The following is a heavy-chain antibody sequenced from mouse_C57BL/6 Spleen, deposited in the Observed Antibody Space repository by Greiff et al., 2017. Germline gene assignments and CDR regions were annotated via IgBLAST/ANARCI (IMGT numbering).Heavy chain of an antibody. CDR2: INYDGSST. Sequence: EVKLVESEGGLVQPGSSMKLSCTASGFTFSDYYMAWVRQVPEKGLEWVANINYDGSSTYYLDSLKSRFIISRDNAKNILYLQMSSLKSEDTATYYCARRVTTAYYFDYWGQGTTLTVAS. J-gene: IGHJ2*01. CDR1: GFTFSDYY. CDR3: ARRVTTAYYFDY. D-gene: IGHD1-2*01. V-gene: IGHV5-16*01.